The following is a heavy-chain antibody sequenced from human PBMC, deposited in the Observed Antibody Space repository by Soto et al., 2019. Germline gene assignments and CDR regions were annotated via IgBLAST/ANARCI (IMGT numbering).Heavy chain of an antibody. CDR2: FYSSGSI. D-gene: IGHD6-19*01. CDR3: ARMYSSGSGWFHP. CDR1: GYFIGPGGYY. J-gene: IGHJ5*02. Sequence: QIELQESGPGLVKPSQTLSLTCFVSGYFIGPGGYYWSWIRHHPGKGLEWIGSFYSSGSIIYNPSLRSRVSITGDMSTNQFSMSLTSVTAADTARYYCARMYSSGSGWFHPWGQGTLVTVSS. V-gene: IGHV4-31*03.